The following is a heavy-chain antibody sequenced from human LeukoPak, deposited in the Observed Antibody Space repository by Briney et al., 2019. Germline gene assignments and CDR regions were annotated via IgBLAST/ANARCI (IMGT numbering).Heavy chain of an antibody. Sequence: GESLKISCKGSGYSFMDYWIGWVRQMPGKGPEWMGIIFLHDSDTKYNPSFQGQVTISVDKSISTAYVQWSSLKASDTAIYYCARYGIRGCTSTNCYTSYFYYGMDVWGQGTTVTVSS. D-gene: IGHD2-2*02. CDR2: IFLHDSDT. V-gene: IGHV5-51*01. CDR3: ARYGIRGCTSTNCYTSYFYYGMDV. J-gene: IGHJ6*02. CDR1: GYSFMDYW.